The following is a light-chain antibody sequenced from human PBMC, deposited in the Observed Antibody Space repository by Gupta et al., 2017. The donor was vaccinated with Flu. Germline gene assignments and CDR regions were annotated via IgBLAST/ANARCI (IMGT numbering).Light chain of an antibody. CDR2: GAS. Sequence: DRATLSCRASQSVSSSYLAWYQQKPGQAPRLLIYGASSRATGIPDRFSGSGSGTDFTLTISRLEPEDFAVYYCQQYGSSLLTFGGGTKVEIK. CDR3: QQYGSSLLT. CDR1: QSVSSSY. J-gene: IGKJ4*01. V-gene: IGKV3-20*01.